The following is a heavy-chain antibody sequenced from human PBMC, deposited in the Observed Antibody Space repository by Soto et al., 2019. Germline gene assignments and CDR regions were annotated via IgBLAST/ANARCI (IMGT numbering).Heavy chain of an antibody. CDR3: ARHYEIIMTVAP. Sequence: SETQSLTCTVSGGSIRSTNYYWGWIRQSPGKGLEWLGSIYHTGSTYYNPSLKSRVTISVDTSKNQFSLRLSSVTAADTAVYYCARHYEIIMTVAPWGPGTLVTVPQ. CDR2: IYHTGST. CDR1: GGSIRSTNYY. D-gene: IGHD3-16*01. V-gene: IGHV4-39*01. J-gene: IGHJ5*02.